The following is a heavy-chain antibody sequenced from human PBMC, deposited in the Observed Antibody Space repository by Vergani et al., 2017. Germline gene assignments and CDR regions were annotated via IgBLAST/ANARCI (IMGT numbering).Heavy chain of an antibody. V-gene: IGHV4-34*01. J-gene: IGHJ4*02. CDR3: AREEIAARPFDY. CDR2: INHSGST. Sequence: QAQLQQWGAGLLKPSETLSLTCAVYGGSFSGYYWSWIRQPPGKGLEWIGEINHSGSTNYNPSLKSRVTISVDTSKNQFSLKLSSVTAADTAVYYCAREEIAARPFDYWGQGTLVTVSS. CDR1: GGSFSGYY. D-gene: IGHD6-6*01.